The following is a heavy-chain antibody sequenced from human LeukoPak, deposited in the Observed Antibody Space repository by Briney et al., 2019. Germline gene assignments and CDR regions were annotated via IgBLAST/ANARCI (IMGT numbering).Heavy chain of an antibody. CDR1: GGSISSSSYY. D-gene: IGHD6-13*01. CDR3: ARQGSSSSSRRFDY. CDR2: IYYSGST. J-gene: IGHJ4*02. Sequence: SETLSLTCTVSGGSISSSSYYWGWIRQPPRKGLEWIGSIYYSGSTYYNPSLKSRVTMSVDTSKNQFSLKLSSVTAADTAVYYCARQGSSSSSRRFDYWGQGTLVTVSS. V-gene: IGHV4-39*07.